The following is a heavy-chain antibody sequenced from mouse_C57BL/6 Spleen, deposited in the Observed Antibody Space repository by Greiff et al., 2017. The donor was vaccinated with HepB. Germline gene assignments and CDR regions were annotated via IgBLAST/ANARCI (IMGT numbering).Heavy chain of an antibody. V-gene: IGHV5-16*01. D-gene: IGHD1-1*01. J-gene: IGHJ4*01. Sequence: DVKLQESEGGLVQPGSSMKLSCTASGFTFSDYYMAWVRQVPEKGLEWVANINYDGSSTYYLDSLKSRFIISRDNAKNILYLQMSSLKSEDTATYYCARYYGSSYSYYYAMDYWGQGTSVTVSS. CDR1: GFTFSDYY. CDR3: ARYYGSSYSYYYAMDY. CDR2: INYDGSST.